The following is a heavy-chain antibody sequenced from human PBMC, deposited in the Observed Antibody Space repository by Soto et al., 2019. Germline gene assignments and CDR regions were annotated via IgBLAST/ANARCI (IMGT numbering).Heavy chain of an antibody. D-gene: IGHD4-4*01. CDR2: ISYDGSNK. J-gene: IGHJ6*02. Sequence: QVQLVESGGGVVQPGRSLRLSCAASGFTFSSYGMHWVRQAPGKGLEWVAVISYDGSNKYYADSVKGRFTISRDNSKNTLYLQMNSLRAEDTAVYYCAKALHGRMDVWGQGTTVTVSS. CDR3: AKALHGRMDV. CDR1: GFTFSSYG. V-gene: IGHV3-30*18.